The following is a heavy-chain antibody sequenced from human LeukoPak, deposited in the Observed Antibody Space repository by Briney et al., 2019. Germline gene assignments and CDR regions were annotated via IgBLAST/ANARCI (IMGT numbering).Heavy chain of an antibody. Sequence: SETLSLTCTDSGGSLSGYYWSWIRQPPGKGLEWIGYIYYSGSTNYNPSLTSRATISVDTSKNQFSLKLSSVTAADTAVYYGAREGGYCSSTSCPRNYYYGMDVWGKGTTVTVSS. V-gene: IGHV4-59*01. D-gene: IGHD2-2*01. CDR2: IYYSGST. CDR3: AREGGYCSSTSCPRNYYYGMDV. J-gene: IGHJ6*04. CDR1: GGSLSGYY.